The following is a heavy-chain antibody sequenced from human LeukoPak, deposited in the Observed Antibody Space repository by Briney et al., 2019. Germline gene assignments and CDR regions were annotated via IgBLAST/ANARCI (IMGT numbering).Heavy chain of an antibody. CDR2: ISYDGSNK. J-gene: IGHJ4*02. CDR3: ARASTYGDYVY. D-gene: IGHD4-17*01. CDR1: GFTFSSYG. V-gene: IGHV3-30*03. Sequence: GGSLRLSCAASGFTFSSYGMHWVRQAPGKGLEWVAVISYDGSNKYYADSVKGRFTISRDNSKNTLYLQMNSLRAEDTAVYYCARASTYGDYVYWGQGTLVTVSS.